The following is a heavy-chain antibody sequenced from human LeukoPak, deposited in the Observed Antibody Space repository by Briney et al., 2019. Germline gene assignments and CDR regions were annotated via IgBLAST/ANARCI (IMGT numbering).Heavy chain of an antibody. CDR3: ARAVVRYYYYMDV. CDR2: IYYSGST. V-gene: IGHV4-59*01. J-gene: IGHJ6*03. CDR1: GGSISSYY. D-gene: IGHD2-21*01. Sequence: PSETLSLTCTVSGGSISSYYWSWIRQPPGKGLEWIGYIYYSGSTNYNPSLKSRVTISVDTSKNQFSLKLSSVTAADTAVYYCARAVVRYYYYMDVWGKGTTVIVSS.